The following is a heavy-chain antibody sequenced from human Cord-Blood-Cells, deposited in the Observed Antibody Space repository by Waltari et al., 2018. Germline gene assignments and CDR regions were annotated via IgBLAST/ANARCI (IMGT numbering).Heavy chain of an antibody. J-gene: IGHJ5*02. V-gene: IGHV4-34*01. CDR3: ARDRARVVPAARRGIGNWFDP. CDR1: GGSFSGYY. D-gene: IGHD2-2*01. CDR2: INHSGST. Sequence: QVQLQQWGAGLLKPSETLSITCAVYGGSFSGYYWSWIRQPPGKGLEWIGEINHSGSTNYNPSLKSRVTISVDTSKNQFSLKLSSVTAADTAVYYCARDRARVVPAARRGIGNWFDPWGQGTLVTVSS.